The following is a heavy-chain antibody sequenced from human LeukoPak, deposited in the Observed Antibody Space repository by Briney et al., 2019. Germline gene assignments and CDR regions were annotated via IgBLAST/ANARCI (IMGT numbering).Heavy chain of an antibody. J-gene: IGHJ4*02. Sequence: GGSLRLSCAASGFTFSSYGMSWVRQAPGKGLEWVSGISGSGGTTYYADSVKGRFTISRDNSKITLYLQMNSLRAEDTAVYYCAKVRANRFPSFDYWGQGTLVTVSS. D-gene: IGHD1/OR15-1a*01. CDR3: AKVRANRFPSFDY. CDR2: ISGSGGTT. CDR1: GFTFSSYG. V-gene: IGHV3-23*01.